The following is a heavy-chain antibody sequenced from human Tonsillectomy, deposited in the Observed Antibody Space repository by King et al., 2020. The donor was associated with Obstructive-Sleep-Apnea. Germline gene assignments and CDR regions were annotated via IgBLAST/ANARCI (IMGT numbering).Heavy chain of an antibody. CDR2: ISYDGRNK. D-gene: IGHD3-22*01. V-gene: IGHV3-30*04. Sequence: VQLVESGGGVVQPGRSLRLSCAASGFTFSSYAMHWVRQAPGKGLEWVAVISYDGRNKYYADSVKGRFTISRDNSKNTLYLQMNGLRAEDTAVYYCARGQTYYYDSSGYYYVEAFDIWGQGTMVTVSS. CDR1: GFTFSSYA. J-gene: IGHJ3*02. CDR3: ARGQTYYYDSSGYYYVEAFDI.